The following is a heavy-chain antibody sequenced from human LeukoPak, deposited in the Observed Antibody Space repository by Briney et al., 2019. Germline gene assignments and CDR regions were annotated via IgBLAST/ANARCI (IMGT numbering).Heavy chain of an antibody. CDR1: GGSISSGSYY. J-gene: IGHJ5*02. Sequence: PSETLSLTCTVSGGSISSGSYYWSWIRQPAGKGLEWIGRIYTSGSTNYNPSLKSRVTISVDASKNQFSLKLSSVTAADTAVYYCARVGSSGWYGGANWFDPWGQGTLVTVSS. CDR3: ARVGSSGWYGGANWFDP. D-gene: IGHD6-19*01. V-gene: IGHV4-61*02. CDR2: IYTSGST.